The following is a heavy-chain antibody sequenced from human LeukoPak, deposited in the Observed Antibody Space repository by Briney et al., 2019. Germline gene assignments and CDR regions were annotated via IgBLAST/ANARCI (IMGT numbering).Heavy chain of an antibody. Sequence: GGSLRLSCAASGFTFSSYWMSWVRQAPGKGLEWVANIKQDGSEKYYVDSVKGRFTISRDNAKNSLYLQMNSLRAEDTAAYYCARDLYYYDSSGLGYWGQGTLVTVSS. CDR1: GFTFSSYW. D-gene: IGHD3-22*01. CDR3: ARDLYYYDSSGLGY. V-gene: IGHV3-7*01. CDR2: IKQDGSEK. J-gene: IGHJ4*02.